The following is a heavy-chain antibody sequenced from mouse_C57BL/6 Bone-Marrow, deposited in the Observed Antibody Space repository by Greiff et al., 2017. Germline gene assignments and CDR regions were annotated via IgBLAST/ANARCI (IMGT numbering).Heavy chain of an antibody. D-gene: IGHD1-1*01. J-gene: IGHJ2*01. Sequence: QVQLQQPGTELVKPGASVKLSCKASGYTFTSYWMLWVKPRPGQGLEWIGNINPSHGGPNYNAKFNSKATLPVDKSSSTAYMQLSTLTSEDSAVYYGARIYYYGSSDYWGQGTTLTVSS. CDR1: GYTFTSYW. CDR3: ARIYYYGSSDY. V-gene: IGHV1-53*01. CDR2: INPSHGGP.